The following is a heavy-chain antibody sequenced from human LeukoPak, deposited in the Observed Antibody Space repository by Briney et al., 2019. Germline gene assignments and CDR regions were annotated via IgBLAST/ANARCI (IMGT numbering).Heavy chain of an antibody. CDR1: GFTFSSYW. J-gene: IGHJ5*02. CDR2: INSDGSST. Sequence: PGGSLRLSCAASGFTFSSYWMHWVRQAPGKGLVWVSRINSDGSSTSYADSVKGRFTISRDNAKNTLYLQMNSLRAEDTAVYYCARDRDSSSWYNQRNWFDPWGQGTLVTVSS. CDR3: ARDRDSSSWYNQRNWFDP. V-gene: IGHV3-74*01. D-gene: IGHD6-13*01.